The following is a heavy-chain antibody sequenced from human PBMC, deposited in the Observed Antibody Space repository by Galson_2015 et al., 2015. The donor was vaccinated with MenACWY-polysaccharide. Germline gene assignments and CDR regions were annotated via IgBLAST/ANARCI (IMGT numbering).Heavy chain of an antibody. CDR3: AHSHRRITIFGVVSGTDFDY. D-gene: IGHD3-3*01. CDR2: IYWDDDK. CDR1: GFSLSTSGVG. Sequence: PALVKPTQTLTLTRTFSGFSLSTSGVGVGWIRQPPGKALEWLALIYWDDDKRYSPSLKSRLTITKDTSKNQVVLTMTNMDPVDTATYYCAHSHRRITIFGVVSGTDFDYWGQGTLVTVSS. V-gene: IGHV2-5*02. J-gene: IGHJ4*02.